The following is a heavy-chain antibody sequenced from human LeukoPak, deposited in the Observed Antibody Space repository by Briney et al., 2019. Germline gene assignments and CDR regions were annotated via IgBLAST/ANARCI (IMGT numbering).Heavy chain of an antibody. D-gene: IGHD1-1*01. CDR3: ARATDSDAFDI. CDR2: IYYSGST. Sequence: SQTLSLTCTVSGGSISSGDYYWSWIRQPPGTGLEWIGYIYYSGSTYYNPSLKSRVTISVDTSKNQFSLKLSSVTAADTAVYYCARATDSDAFDIWGQGTMATVSS. V-gene: IGHV4-30-4*01. J-gene: IGHJ3*02. CDR1: GGSISSGDYY.